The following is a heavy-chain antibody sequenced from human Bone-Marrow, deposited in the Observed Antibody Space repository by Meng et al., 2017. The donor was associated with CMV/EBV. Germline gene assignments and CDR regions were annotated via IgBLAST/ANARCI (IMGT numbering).Heavy chain of an antibody. CDR1: GGSISSYY. CDR2: IYYSGGT. D-gene: IGHD6-19*01. Sequence: SETLSLTCTVSGGSISSYYFNWIRQPPGKGLEWIGYIYYSGGTSYNPSLQSRVTISVDTSKNQFSLKLSSVTAADTAVYYCARVDSSGWYGMDVWGQGTTVTVSS. CDR3: ARVDSSGWYGMDV. V-gene: IGHV4-59*01. J-gene: IGHJ6*02.